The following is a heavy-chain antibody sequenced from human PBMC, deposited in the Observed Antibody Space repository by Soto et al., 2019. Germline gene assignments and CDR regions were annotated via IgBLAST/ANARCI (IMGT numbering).Heavy chain of an antibody. CDR1: GGALSSFINYP. V-gene: IGHV1-69*06. Sequence: GASVKVSCKASGGALSSFINYPINWVRQAPGQGLEWMGGIVPNVGTVNYAQKFQGRVTITADKSTGTAYMELSSLRSEDTALYYCARRDTSGFLRYFDNWGQGTLVTVSS. D-gene: IGHD3-3*01. J-gene: IGHJ4*02. CDR3: ARRDTSGFLRYFDN. CDR2: IVPNVGTV.